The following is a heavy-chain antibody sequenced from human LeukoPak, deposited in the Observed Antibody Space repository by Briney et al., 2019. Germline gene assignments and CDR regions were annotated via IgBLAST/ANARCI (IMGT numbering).Heavy chain of an antibody. D-gene: IGHD3-10*01. CDR2: VYHSGST. Sequence: SETLSLTCAVSGSSISSGYYWGWIRQPPGKGLEWIGSVYHSGSTYYNPSLKSRVTISVDTSKNQFSLKLSSVTAADTAVYYCARVLWFGAYNFDYWGQGTLVTVSS. V-gene: IGHV4-38-2*01. CDR3: ARVLWFGAYNFDY. CDR1: GSSISSGYY. J-gene: IGHJ4*02.